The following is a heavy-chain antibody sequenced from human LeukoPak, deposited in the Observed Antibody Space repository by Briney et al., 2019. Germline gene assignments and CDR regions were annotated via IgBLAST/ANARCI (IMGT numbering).Heavy chain of an antibody. CDR3: ARGMVKINYYMDV. V-gene: IGHV6-1*01. J-gene: IGHJ6*03. CDR2: TYYRSKWYN. Sequence: SQTLSLTCAISGDSVSSNSAAWNWIRQSPSRGLEWLGRTYYRSKWYNDDTVSMRSRITINPDTSKNQFSLQLNSVTPEDTAVYYCARGMVKINYYMDVWGKGTTVTVSS. D-gene: IGHD4-23*01. CDR1: GDSVSSNSAA.